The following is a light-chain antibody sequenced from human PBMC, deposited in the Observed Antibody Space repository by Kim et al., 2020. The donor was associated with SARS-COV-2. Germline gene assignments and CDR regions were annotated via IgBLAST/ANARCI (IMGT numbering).Light chain of an antibody. CDR1: QSVSSN. CDR3: QQYNNWPPWT. V-gene: IGKV3-15*01. Sequence: PGERATLSCRAGQSVSSNLAWYQQKAGLAPRLLIYGASTRATGIPARFSGSGSGTEFTLTISSLQSEDFAVYYCQQYNNWPPWTFGQGTKVDIK. J-gene: IGKJ1*01. CDR2: GAS.